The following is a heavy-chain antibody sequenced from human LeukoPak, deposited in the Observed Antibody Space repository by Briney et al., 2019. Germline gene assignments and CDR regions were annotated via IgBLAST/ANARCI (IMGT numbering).Heavy chain of an antibody. D-gene: IGHD3-22*01. V-gene: IGHV4-39*01. Sequence: SSETLSLTCLVSGASISSRSYYWGWIRQPPGKGLEWIGSILYSGSTFYNPSLKSRVTISVDVSKNEFSLKLRSVTAADTSVYYCARHLGSDIMKIVVVSSPFDSWGQGNLVTVSS. J-gene: IGHJ4*02. CDR1: GASISSRSYY. CDR2: ILYSGST. CDR3: ARHLGSDIMKIVVVSSPFDS.